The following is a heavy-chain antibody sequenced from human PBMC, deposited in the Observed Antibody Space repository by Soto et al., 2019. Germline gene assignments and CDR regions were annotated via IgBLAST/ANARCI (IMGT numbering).Heavy chain of an antibody. CDR2: IIPILGIA. J-gene: IGHJ6*02. CDR3: ARRSSALGYCSSTSCRYGMDV. Sequence: ASVKVSCKASGGTFSSYTISWVRQAPGQGLEWIGRIIPILGIANYAQKFQGRVTINADKSTSTAYMELSSLRSEDTAVYYCARRSSALGYCSSTSCRYGMDVWG. D-gene: IGHD2-2*01. V-gene: IGHV1-69*02. CDR1: GGTFSSYT.